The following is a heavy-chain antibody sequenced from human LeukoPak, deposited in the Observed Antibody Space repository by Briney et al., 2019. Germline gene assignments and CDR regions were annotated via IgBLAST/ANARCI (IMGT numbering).Heavy chain of an antibody. D-gene: IGHD2-15*01. Sequence: GGSLRLSCAASGFTFTTYAMSWVRQAPGKGLEWVSAVSGNGGSTYYADSVKGRFTISRDNAMNSLYLQMNGLRPEDTAVYYCARDGGGSCSQGSDCYFDYWGRGALVTVSS. V-gene: IGHV3-23*01. CDR2: VSGNGGST. J-gene: IGHJ4*02. CDR1: GFTFTTYA. CDR3: ARDGGGSCSQGSDCYFDY.